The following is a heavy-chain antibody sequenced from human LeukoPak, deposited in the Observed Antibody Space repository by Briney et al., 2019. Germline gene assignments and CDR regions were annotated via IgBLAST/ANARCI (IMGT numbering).Heavy chain of an antibody. Sequence: PSETLSLTCTVSGGSISSYYWSWIRQPPGKGLEWIGYIYTSGSTNYNPSLKSRVTISVDTSKNQFSLKLSSATAADTAVYYCARRIAAAAHFDYWGQGTLVTVSS. J-gene: IGHJ4*02. V-gene: IGHV4-4*09. CDR3: ARRIAAAAHFDY. D-gene: IGHD6-13*01. CDR1: GGSISSYY. CDR2: IYTSGST.